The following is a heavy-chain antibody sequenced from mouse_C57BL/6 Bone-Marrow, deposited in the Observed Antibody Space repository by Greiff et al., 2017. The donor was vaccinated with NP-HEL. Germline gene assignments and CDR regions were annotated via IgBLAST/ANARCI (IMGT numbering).Heavy chain of an antibody. CDR3: ARSRVYYDYERYFDV. Sequence: VQLQQSGPELVKPGASVKISCKASGYTFTDYYMNWVKQSHGQSLEWIGDINPNNGGTSYNQKFKGKATLTVDKSSSTAYMELRSLTSEDSAVYYCARSRVYYDYERYFDVWGTGSTVTVSS. J-gene: IGHJ1*03. V-gene: IGHV1-26*01. CDR1: GYTFTDYY. D-gene: IGHD2-4*01. CDR2: INPNNGGT.